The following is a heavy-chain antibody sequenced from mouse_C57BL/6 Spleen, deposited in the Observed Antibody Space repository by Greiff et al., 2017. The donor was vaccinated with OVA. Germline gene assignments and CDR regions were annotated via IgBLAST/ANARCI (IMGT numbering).Heavy chain of an antibody. CDR2: ILPGSGST. V-gene: IGHV1-9*01. CDR3: ARVPPYYGSSSGDAMDY. J-gene: IGHJ4*01. Sequence: VQLQQSGAELMKPGASVKLSCKATGYTFTGYWIEWVKQRPGHGLEWIGEILPGSGSTNYNEKFKGKATFTADTSSNTAYMQLSSLTTEDSAIYYCARVPPYYGSSSGDAMDYWGQGTSVTVSS. CDR1: GYTFTGYW. D-gene: IGHD1-1*01.